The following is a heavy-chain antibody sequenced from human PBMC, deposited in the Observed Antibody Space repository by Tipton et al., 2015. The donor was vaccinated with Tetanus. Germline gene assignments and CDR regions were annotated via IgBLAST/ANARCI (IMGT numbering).Heavy chain of an antibody. CDR2: IYYSGST. CDR3: ASGYYYGSGSLYY. V-gene: IGHV4-59*12. Sequence: GLVKPSETLSLTCTVSGGSISSYYWSWIRQPPGKGLEWIGYIYYSGSTYYNPSLKSRVTISVDTSKNQFSLKLSSVTAADTAVYYCASGYYYGSGSLYYWGQGTLVTVSS. J-gene: IGHJ4*02. CDR1: GGSISSYY. D-gene: IGHD3-10*01.